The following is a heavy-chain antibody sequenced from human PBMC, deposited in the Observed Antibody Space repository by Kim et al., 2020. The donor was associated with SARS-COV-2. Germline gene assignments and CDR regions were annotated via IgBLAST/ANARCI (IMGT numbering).Heavy chain of an antibody. CDR3: ARGERGFYYGMDV. Sequence: YNPSLKSRVTISVDTSKNQFSLKLSSVTAADTAVYYCARGERGFYYGMDVWGQGTTVTVSS. J-gene: IGHJ6*02. V-gene: IGHV4-34*01.